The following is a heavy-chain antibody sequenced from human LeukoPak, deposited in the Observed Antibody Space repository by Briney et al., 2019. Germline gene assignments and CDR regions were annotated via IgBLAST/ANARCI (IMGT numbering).Heavy chain of an antibody. Sequence: SETLSLTCTVSGGSISSSSYYWGWIRQPPGKGLEWIGSIYYSGSTYYNPSLKSRVTISVDTSKNQFSLKLSSVTAADTAVYYCARRGYDSSGSYRNYWGQGTLVTVPS. CDR1: GGSISSSSYY. D-gene: IGHD3-22*01. J-gene: IGHJ4*02. V-gene: IGHV4-39*01. CDR2: IYYSGST. CDR3: ARRGYDSSGSYRNY.